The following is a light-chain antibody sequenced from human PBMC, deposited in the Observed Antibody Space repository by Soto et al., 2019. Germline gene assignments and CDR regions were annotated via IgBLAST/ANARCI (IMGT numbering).Light chain of an antibody. CDR3: QQSDDSPWT. CDR1: QSMSSKY. J-gene: IGKJ1*01. V-gene: IGKV3-20*01. Sequence: EIVLTQSPGTLSLSPGEGATLSCRASQSMSSKYLAWYQQKPGQAPRLLIYGTSNRATGIPDRFSGSGSGTDFTLTINSLEPEDFAVYYCQQSDDSPWTFGQGSKV. CDR2: GTS.